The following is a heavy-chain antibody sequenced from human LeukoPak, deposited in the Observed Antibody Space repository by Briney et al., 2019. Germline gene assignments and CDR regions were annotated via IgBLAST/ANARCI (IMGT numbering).Heavy chain of an antibody. Sequence: PGGSLRRSCAASGFTFSSYAVNWVRQAPGKGLEWVSAISDSGGSTYYADSVKGRFTISGDNSKNTLYLQMNSLRGEDTAIYYCAKDRFTSGWYFFDYWGQGALVTVSS. CDR2: ISDSGGST. J-gene: IGHJ4*02. CDR3: AKDRFTSGWYFFDY. D-gene: IGHD6-19*01. CDR1: GFTFSSYA. V-gene: IGHV3-23*01.